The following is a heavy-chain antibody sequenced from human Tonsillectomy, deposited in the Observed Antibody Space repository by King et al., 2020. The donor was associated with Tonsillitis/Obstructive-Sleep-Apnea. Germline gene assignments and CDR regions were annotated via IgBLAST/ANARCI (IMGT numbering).Heavy chain of an antibody. CDR1: GFTFSSYW. V-gene: IGHV3-74*01. CDR3: TRDFLSQEN. CDR2: IITDGRIT. J-gene: IGHJ6*02. Sequence: VQLVESGGGLVQPGGSLRLSCAASGFTFSSYWMHWVRQAPGKGLMWVSRIITDGRITSYADSVKGRFTISRDNAKNTVYLQMNSLRVEDTAVYYCTRDFLSQENWGQGTTVTVSS.